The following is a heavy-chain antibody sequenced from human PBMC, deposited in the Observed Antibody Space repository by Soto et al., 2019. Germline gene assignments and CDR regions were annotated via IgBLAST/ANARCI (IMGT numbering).Heavy chain of an antibody. CDR3: ARYAFWSGYIDY. J-gene: IGHJ4*02. V-gene: IGHV4-4*02. D-gene: IGHD3-3*01. CDR1: GGSISSSNW. CDR2: IYHSGST. Sequence: QVQLQESGPGLVKPSGTLSLTCAVSGGSISSSNWWRWVRQPPGKGLEWIGEIYHSGSTNYNPSLKSRVTIAVDKYKNQFSMNLISVDAADTSVYYCARYAFWSGYIDYWGQGTLVTVSS.